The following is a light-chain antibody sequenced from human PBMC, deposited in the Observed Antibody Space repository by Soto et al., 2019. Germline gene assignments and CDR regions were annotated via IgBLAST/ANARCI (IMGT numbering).Light chain of an antibody. J-gene: IGLJ2*01. Sequence: QSALTQPASVSGSPGQSITISCTGTSSDVGGYNSVSWYQQHPGKAPKLMIYDVSHRPSGVSDRFSGSKSGNTAALTISGLQGEDEADYYCSSYTSSSLLVFGGGTKLTVL. CDR2: DVS. CDR3: SSYTSSSLLV. V-gene: IGLV2-14*01. CDR1: SSDVGGYNS.